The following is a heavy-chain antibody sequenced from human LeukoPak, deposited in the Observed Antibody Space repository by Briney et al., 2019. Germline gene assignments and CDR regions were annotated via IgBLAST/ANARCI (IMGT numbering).Heavy chain of an antibody. J-gene: IGHJ4*02. CDR3: AIGGYFPGYFDY. V-gene: IGHV5-51*01. CDR1: GYSFSTYW. CDR2: IYPGDFDT. D-gene: IGHD3-22*01. Sequence: SGESLKISCKGSGYSFSTYWVAWVRQMPGKGLEWMGIIYPGDFDTTYSPSFEGQVTISVDPSIDAAYLQWHSLKASDTAIYYCAIGGYFPGYFDYWGQGTQVTVSS.